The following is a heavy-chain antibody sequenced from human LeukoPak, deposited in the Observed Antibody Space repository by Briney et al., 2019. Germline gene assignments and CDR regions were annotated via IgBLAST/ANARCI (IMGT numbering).Heavy chain of an antibody. D-gene: IGHD3-3*01. CDR1: GYTFTSYG. J-gene: IGHJ5*02. V-gene: IGHV1-18*01. CDR2: ISAYNGNT. Sequence: GASVKVSCKASGYTFTSYGISWVRQAPGQGLEWMGWISAYNGNTNYAQKLQGRVTMTTDTSTSTAYMELRSLRPDDTAVYYCARDRTYYDFWSGYYSVNWFDPWGQGTLVTVSS. CDR3: ARDRTYYDFWSGYYSVNWFDP.